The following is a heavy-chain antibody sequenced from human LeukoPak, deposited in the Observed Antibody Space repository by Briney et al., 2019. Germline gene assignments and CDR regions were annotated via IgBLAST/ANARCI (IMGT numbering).Heavy chain of an antibody. V-gene: IGHV4-38-2*02. J-gene: IGHJ4*02. CDR1: GYSMCSGYY. Sequence: SETLSLTCTVSGYSMCSGYYWGWIRQSPGKGLEWIGSIYHTGSTYYNPSLKSRLTISVDTSKNQFSLKLSSVTAADTAVYYCAKTRDDLLVGHIDYWGQGTLVTVSA. CDR3: AKTRDDLLVGHIDY. CDR2: IYHTGST. D-gene: IGHD3/OR15-3a*01.